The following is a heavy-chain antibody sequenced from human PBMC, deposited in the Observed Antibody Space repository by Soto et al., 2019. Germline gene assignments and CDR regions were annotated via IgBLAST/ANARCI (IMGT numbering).Heavy chain of an antibody. D-gene: IGHD6-6*01. CDR1: GGSISSSSYY. CDR3: ARREYSSSSWFDP. CDR2: IYCIGST. V-gene: IGHV4-39*01. J-gene: IGHJ5*02. Sequence: SETLSLTCTVSGGSISSSSYYWGWVRHPPGNGLEWIGSIYCIGSTYYNPSLKSRVTISVDTSKNQFSLKLSSVTAADTAVYYCARREYSSSSWFDPWRQRTMVTV.